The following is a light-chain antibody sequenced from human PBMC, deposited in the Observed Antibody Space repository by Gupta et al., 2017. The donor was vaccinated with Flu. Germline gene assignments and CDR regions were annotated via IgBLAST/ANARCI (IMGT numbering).Light chain of an antibody. CDR1: NLGDHF. CDR2: QDN. J-gene: IGLJ3*02. V-gene: IGLV3-1*01. Sequence: SYDMSQPPSVSVSPGQTASLPCSGDNLGDHFVSWYQQKAGQSPVLVIYQDNKRPSEIPERFSGANSGNTATLTITGTQATDEDDYYCQAWDGSSVVFGGGTKLTVL. CDR3: QAWDGSSVV.